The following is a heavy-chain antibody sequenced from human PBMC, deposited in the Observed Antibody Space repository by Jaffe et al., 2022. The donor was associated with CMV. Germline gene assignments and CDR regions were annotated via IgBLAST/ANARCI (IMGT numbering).Heavy chain of an antibody. CDR2: INSDGSST. Sequence: EVQLVESGGGLVQPGGSLRLSCAASGFTFSSYWMHWVRQAPGKGLVWVSRINSDGSSTSYADSVKGRFTISRDNAKNTLYLQMNSLRAEDTAVYYCARVMYYYDSSGWVWGAFDIWGQGTMVTVSS. D-gene: IGHD3-22*01. J-gene: IGHJ3*02. CDR1: GFTFSSYW. CDR3: ARVMYYYDSSGWVWGAFDI. V-gene: IGHV3-74*01.